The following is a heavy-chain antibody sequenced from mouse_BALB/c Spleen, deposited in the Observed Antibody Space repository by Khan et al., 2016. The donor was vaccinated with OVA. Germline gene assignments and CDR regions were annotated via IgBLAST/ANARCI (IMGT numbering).Heavy chain of an antibody. D-gene: IGHD1-1*02. V-gene: IGHV1S137*01. J-gene: IGHJ3*01. CDR3: VRGGKFAY. CDR2: ISTIYGDA. CDR1: GYTFTDYA. Sequence: QVQLQQSGAELVRPGVSVKISCKAPGYTFTDYAMHWVKQRHAKSLEWIGVISTIYGDADYNQKFQGKASMTVDRSSSTVYMELARLTSEDSAIYFCVRGGKFAYWGQGTLVTVSA.